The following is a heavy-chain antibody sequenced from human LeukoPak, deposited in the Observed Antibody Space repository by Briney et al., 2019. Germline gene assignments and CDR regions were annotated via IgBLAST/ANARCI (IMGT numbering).Heavy chain of an antibody. CDR3: ARHEVGGDSSSGYEYYYYMDV. J-gene: IGHJ6*03. CDR2: IYPGDSDT. Sequence: GESLKISCKGSGYSFTSYWIGWVRQMPGKGLEWMGIIYPGDSDTRYSPSFQGHVTISVDESISTAYLQWSSLKASDTAIYYCARHEVGGDSSSGYEYYYYMDVWGKGTAVTVFS. V-gene: IGHV5-51*01. CDR1: GYSFTSYW. D-gene: IGHD3-3*01.